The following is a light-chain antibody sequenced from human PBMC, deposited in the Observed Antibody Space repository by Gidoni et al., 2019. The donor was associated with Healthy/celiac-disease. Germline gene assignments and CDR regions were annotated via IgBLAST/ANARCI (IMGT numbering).Light chain of an antibody. CDR2: AAS. CDR3: QQRYSTPPSYT. CDR1: QSISSY. Sequence: DIQMTQSPSSLSASGGDRVTITCRASQSISSYLNWYQQKPGKAPKLLIYAASSLQSGVPSRFSCSGSGTDFTLTISSLQPEDFATYYCQQRYSTPPSYTFGQGTKLEIK. J-gene: IGKJ2*01. V-gene: IGKV1-39*01.